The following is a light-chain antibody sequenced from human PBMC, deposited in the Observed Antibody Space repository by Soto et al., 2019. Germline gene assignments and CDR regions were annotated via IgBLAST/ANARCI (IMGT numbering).Light chain of an antibody. Sequence: QSALTQPASVSGSPGQSITISCTGTSSDVGGYNYVSWYQQHPGKAPKLLINDVSNRPSGISDRFSGSKSGNTASLTISGLQAEDEADYYCSSNTSSTTNVFGTGTKVTVL. V-gene: IGLV2-14*03. CDR1: SSDVGGYNY. J-gene: IGLJ1*01. CDR3: SSNTSSTTNV. CDR2: DVS.